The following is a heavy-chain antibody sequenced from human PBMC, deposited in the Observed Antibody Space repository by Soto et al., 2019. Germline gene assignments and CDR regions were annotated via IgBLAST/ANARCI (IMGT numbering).Heavy chain of an antibody. V-gene: IGHV1-18*01. CDR2: ITTDNGNT. Sequence: ASVKVSCKASGYTFTSYGLSWVRQAPGQGLEWMGWITTDNGNTNYAQKLQGRVTMTTDTSTSTAYMELRSLRSDDTAMYYCARAHCTTTNCYAHAGDFQHWGQGALVTVSS. D-gene: IGHD2-2*01. CDR3: ARAHCTTTNCYAHAGDFQH. J-gene: IGHJ1*01. CDR1: GYTFTSYG.